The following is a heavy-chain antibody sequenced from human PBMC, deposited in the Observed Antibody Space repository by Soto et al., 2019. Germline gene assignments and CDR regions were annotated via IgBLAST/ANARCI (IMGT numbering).Heavy chain of an antibody. CDR2: IWYDGSNK. V-gene: IGHV3-33*01. Sequence: GGSLRLSCAASGFTFSSYGMHWVRQAPGKGLEWVAVIWYDGSNKYYADSVKGRFTISRDNSKNTLYLQMNSLRAEDTAVYYCARDDGIAAAGLIVVLRRSSFRMDVWGQGTTVTVTS. CDR3: ARDDGIAAAGLIVVLRRSSFRMDV. D-gene: IGHD6-13*01. J-gene: IGHJ6*02. CDR1: GFTFSSYG.